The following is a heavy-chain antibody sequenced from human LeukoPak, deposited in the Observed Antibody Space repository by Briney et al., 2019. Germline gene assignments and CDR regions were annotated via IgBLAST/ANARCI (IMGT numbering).Heavy chain of an antibody. CDR2: INPRVRSA. CDR1: PYTFNKYY. V-gene: IGHV1-46*02. J-gene: IGHJ5*02. CDR3: ARDSVERERRNWFDP. Sequence: ASVKVSCKASPYTFNKYYIHWVRQAPGQGLEWMGVINPRVRSASYAQRFQGRVTMTRDTSTSTVYMDLSSLRSEDTAVYYCARDSVERERRNWFDPWGQGTLVTVSS. D-gene: IGHD1-1*01.